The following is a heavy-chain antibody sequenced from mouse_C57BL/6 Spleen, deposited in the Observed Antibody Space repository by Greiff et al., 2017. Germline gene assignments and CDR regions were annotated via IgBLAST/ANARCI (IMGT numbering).Heavy chain of an antibody. CDR3: ALYYSNYGGAMDY. CDR2: IYPGSGST. V-gene: IGHV1-55*01. CDR1: GYTFTSYW. Sequence: VQLQQSGAELVKPGASVKMSCKASGYTFTSYWITWVKQRPGQGLEWIGDIYPGSGSTNYNEKFKSKATLTVDTSSSTAYMQLSSLTSEDSAVYYCALYYSNYGGAMDYWGQGTSVTVSS. D-gene: IGHD2-5*01. J-gene: IGHJ4*01.